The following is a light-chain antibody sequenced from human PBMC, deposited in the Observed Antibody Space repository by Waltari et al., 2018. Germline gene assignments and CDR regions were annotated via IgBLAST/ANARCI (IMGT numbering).Light chain of an antibody. CDR2: KIS. CDR1: QRLVHSDGNTY. J-gene: IGKJ4*01. Sequence: DIVMTQIPLSSPVTLGQPASISCSSSQRLVHSDGNTYLSWLQQRPGQPPRLLIYKISNRLSGVPDRFSGSGAGTEFTLKISRVETEDVGVYFCMQATQFPLTFGGGTKVESK. V-gene: IGKV2-24*01. CDR3: MQATQFPLT.